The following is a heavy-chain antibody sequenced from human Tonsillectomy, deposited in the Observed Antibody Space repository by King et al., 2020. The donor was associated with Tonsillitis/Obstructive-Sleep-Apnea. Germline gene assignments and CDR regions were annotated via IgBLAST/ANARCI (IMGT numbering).Heavy chain of an antibody. J-gene: IGHJ2*01. CDR2: IYYSGST. CDR3: ARLGEEDYDFWSGQVRGWYFDL. CDR1: GGSISSYY. D-gene: IGHD3-3*01. V-gene: IGHV4-59*08. Sequence: VQLQESGPGLVKPSETLSLTCTVSGGSISSYYWSWIRQPPGKGLEWIGYIYYSGSTNYNPSLKSRVTISVDTSKNQFSLKLSSVTAADTAVYYCARLGEEDYDFWSGQVRGWYFDLWGRGTLVTVSS.